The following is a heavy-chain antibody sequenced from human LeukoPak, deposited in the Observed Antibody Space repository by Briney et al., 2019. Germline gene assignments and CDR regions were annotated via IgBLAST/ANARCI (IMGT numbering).Heavy chain of an antibody. J-gene: IGHJ6*04. V-gene: IGHV3-7*03. CDR3: ACTNTLDV. CDR2: IYQDGSKK. CDR1: GFMFSNYW. Sequence: GGSLRLSCAASGFMFSNYWMNWVRQAPGKGLEWVANIYQDGSKKNYVDSVKGRFTISRDNAKNSLYLQMNSLRAEDTAVYYCACTNTLDVWGKGATVTVSS. D-gene: IGHD2-8*01.